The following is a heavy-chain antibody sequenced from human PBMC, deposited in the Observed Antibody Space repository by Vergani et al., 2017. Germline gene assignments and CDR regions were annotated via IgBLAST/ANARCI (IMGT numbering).Heavy chain of an antibody. CDR3: VKDIAASGNYWYFDL. CDR2: INWNSDSI. D-gene: IGHD6-13*01. Sequence: EVQLVESGGGLVKPGGSLRLSCVASEFTVSSNYMSWVRQAPGKGLEWVSGINWNSDSIAYADSVKGRFTISRDNAKNSLYLQMNSLRAEDTALYYCVKDIAASGNYWYFDLWGRGTLVTVSS. CDR1: EFTVSSNY. V-gene: IGHV3-9*01. J-gene: IGHJ2*01.